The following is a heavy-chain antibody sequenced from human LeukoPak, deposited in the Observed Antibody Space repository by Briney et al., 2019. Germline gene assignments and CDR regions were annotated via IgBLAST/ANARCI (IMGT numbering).Heavy chain of an antibody. CDR2: IRYDGSNK. J-gene: IGHJ4*02. D-gene: IGHD5-12*01. CDR3: AKDRGYSSYDWEGVFDY. V-gene: IGHV3-30*02. CDR1: GFTFSSYG. Sequence: PGGSLRLSCAASGFTFSSYGMHWVRQAPGKGLEWVAFIRYDGSNKYYADSVKGRFTISRDNSKNTLYLQMNSLRAEDTAVYYCAKDRGYSSYDWEGVFDYWGQGTLVTVSS.